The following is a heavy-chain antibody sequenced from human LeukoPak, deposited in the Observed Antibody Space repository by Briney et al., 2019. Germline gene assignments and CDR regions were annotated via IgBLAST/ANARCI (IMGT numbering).Heavy chain of an antibody. D-gene: IGHD2-21*02. Sequence: GGSLRLSCAASGFTFSSYSMNLVRQAPGKGLEWVSSISSSSSYIYYADSVKGRFTISRDNAKNSLYLQMNSLRAEDTAVYYCARGLAVVTAILDYWGQGTLVTVSS. J-gene: IGHJ4*02. CDR1: GFTFSSYS. CDR2: ISSSSSYI. CDR3: ARGLAVVTAILDY. V-gene: IGHV3-21*01.